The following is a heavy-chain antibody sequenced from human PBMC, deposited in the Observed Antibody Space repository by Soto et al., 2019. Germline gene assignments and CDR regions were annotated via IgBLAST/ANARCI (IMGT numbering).Heavy chain of an antibody. J-gene: IGHJ4*02. V-gene: IGHV3-64D*06. CDR1: EFIFINNT. CDR3: VTEGSALYWLFDK. D-gene: IGHD2-8*02. Sequence: HGWCLRISCADSEFIFINNTMHCVRQAPGKGLEYVSTIKSNGISTFYAGSVKGRFSISRDTSKNTLYLQMNSLRPEDSALYYCVTEGSALYWLFDKWGPGTLVTVSS. CDR2: IKSNGIST.